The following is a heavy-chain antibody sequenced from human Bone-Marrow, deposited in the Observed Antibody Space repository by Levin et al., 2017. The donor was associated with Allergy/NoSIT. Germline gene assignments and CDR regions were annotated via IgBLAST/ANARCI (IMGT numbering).Heavy chain of an antibody. Sequence: KISCKASGGIFSTYVISWVRQAPGQGLEWVGGIVPIFGTTHIAQKLQGRITITADKSTSTAYMELRGLGAEDTAVYYCAGSSSGTGHFDSWGQGTLVTVSS. CDR1: GGIFSTYV. CDR2: IVPIFGTT. V-gene: IGHV1-69*06. CDR3: AGSSSGTGHFDS. J-gene: IGHJ4*02. D-gene: IGHD3/OR15-3a*01.